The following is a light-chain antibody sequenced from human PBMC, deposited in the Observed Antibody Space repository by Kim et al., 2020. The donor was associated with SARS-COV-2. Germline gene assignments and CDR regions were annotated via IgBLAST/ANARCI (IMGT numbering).Light chain of an antibody. Sequence: EVVMTQSPATLSLSTGERATLSCRASQTVSSNFLAWYQQKPGQTPRLLIYDTSSRATGIPARFSGSGSGTEFTLTISTLQSEDFAVYYCQQYSNWPLTFGQGTKVDIK. CDR1: QTVSSN. CDR3: QQYSNWPLT. J-gene: IGKJ1*01. V-gene: IGKV3D-15*01. CDR2: DTS.